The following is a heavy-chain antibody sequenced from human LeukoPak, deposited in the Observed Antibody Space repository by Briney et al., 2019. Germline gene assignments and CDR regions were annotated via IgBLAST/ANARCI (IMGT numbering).Heavy chain of an antibody. CDR3: ARERYYYGSGSYRTNWFDP. D-gene: IGHD3-10*01. CDR2: IYTSGST. CDR1: GGSISSYY. Sequence: SETLSLTCTVSGGSISSYYWSWIRQPAGKGLEWIGCIYTSGSTNYNPSLKSRVTMSVDTSKNQFSLKLSSVTAADTAVYYCARERYYYGSGSYRTNWFDPWGQGTLVTVSS. V-gene: IGHV4-4*07. J-gene: IGHJ5*02.